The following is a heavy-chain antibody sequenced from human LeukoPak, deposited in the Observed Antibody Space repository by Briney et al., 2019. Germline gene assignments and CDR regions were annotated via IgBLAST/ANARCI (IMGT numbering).Heavy chain of an antibody. CDR3: ENGLEYSSNSAFDQ. CDR1: GFTFTSYA. Sequence: PGGSLRLSCAASGFTFTSYAMSWVRQAPGKGLEWVSHITSSGGSTYYADSVKGRFTISRDISKNTLYLQMNSLRAEDTAVYHCENGLEYSSNSAFDQWGQGTLVTVSS. D-gene: IGHD6-6*01. CDR2: ITSSGGST. J-gene: IGHJ4*02. V-gene: IGHV3-23*01.